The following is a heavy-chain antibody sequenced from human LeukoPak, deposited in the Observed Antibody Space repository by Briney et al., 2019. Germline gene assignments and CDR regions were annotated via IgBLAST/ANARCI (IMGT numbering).Heavy chain of an antibody. D-gene: IGHD6-19*01. CDR1: GFTFSSYA. J-gene: IGHJ4*02. CDR2: ISGSGGST. Sequence: PGGSLRPSCAASGFTFSSYAMSWVRQAPGKGLEWVSAISGSGGSTYYADSVKGRFTISRDNSKNTLYLQMNSLRAEDTAVYYCAKDRSSGWYEIYYFDYWGQGTLVTVSS. CDR3: AKDRSSGWYEIYYFDY. V-gene: IGHV3-23*01.